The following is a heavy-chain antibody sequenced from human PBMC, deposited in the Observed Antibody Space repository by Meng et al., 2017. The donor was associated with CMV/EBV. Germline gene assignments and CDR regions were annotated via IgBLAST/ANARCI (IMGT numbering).Heavy chain of an antibody. V-gene: IGHV3-30*19. Sequence: GGGVVTLWRSLRLSCAARGFTVSNCCCHWLRPATATGTVWGAIIPANASHNKYYAGSVKRRVTMSRDNSKNTLYLRMNTLRTEDTAVYYCGRDLSGRFDSWGQGTLVTVSS. J-gene: IGHJ5*01. CDR3: GRDLSGRFDS. CDR2: IPANASHNK. CDR1: GFTVSNCC. D-gene: IGHD1-14*01.